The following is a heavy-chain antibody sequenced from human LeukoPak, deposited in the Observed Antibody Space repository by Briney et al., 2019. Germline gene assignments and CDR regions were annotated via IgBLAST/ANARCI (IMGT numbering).Heavy chain of an antibody. CDR2: ISAYNGNT. CDR3: ARDLRGYYYYSSGSRARPDY. V-gene: IGHV1-18*01. D-gene: IGHD3-22*01. J-gene: IGHJ4*02. Sequence: GASVKVSCKGSGYTFTSYGIIWVRQAPGQGLEWMGWISAYNGNTNYAQKLQGRVTMTTDTSTSTAYMELRSLRSDDTAVYYCARDLRGYYYYSSGSRARPDYWGQGTLVTVSS. CDR1: GYTFTSYG.